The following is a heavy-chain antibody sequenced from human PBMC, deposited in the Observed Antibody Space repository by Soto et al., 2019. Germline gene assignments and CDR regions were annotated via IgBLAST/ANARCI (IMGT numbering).Heavy chain of an antibody. CDR3: VRSGTARLLRHSWFDT. Sequence: EVQLVESGGGLVKPEGSLRLSCAASGFTFNTYDMNWVSQAPGKGLEWVSSITTSSAYIYYADSLKGRITISRDNAKNSLFLQMNSLRAEDTAVYYCVRSGTARLLRHSWFDTWGQGTLVTVSS. CDR2: ITTSSAYI. J-gene: IGHJ5*02. V-gene: IGHV3-21*01. D-gene: IGHD2-21*01. CDR1: GFTFNTYD.